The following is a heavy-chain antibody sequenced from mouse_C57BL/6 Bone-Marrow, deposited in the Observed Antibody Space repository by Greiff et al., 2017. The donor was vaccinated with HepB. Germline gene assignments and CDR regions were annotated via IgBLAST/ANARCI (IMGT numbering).Heavy chain of an antibody. D-gene: IGHD1-1*01. CDR1: GYTFTSYW. CDR2: FITSNGGT. V-gene: IGHV1-53*01. CDR3: ARWRYYYGSSYLAY. J-gene: IGHJ3*01. Sequence: VQLQQPGTELVKPGASVKLSCKASGYTFTSYWMHWVKQRPGQGLVWIGNFITSNGGTNYNEKFKSKATLTVDTSTSTAYMQLSSLTSEDSAVYYCARWRYYYGSSYLAYWGQGTLVTVSA.